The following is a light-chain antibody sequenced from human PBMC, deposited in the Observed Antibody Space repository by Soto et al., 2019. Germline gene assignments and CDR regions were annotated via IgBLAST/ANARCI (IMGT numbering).Light chain of an antibody. CDR2: GAS. J-gene: IGKJ1*01. V-gene: IGKV3-15*01. CDR1: QSLSSN. CDR3: QQRSDWPGT. Sequence: EIGMTQSPGTLSVSSGGRATLSCMASQSLSSNLAWYQQKPGQAPRLLIYGASTRATGIPDRFSGSGSGTDFTLTISSLEPEDFAVYYCQQRSDWPGTFGQGTKVDIK.